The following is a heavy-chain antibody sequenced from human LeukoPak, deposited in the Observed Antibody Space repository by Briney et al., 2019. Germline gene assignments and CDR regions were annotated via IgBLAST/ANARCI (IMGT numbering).Heavy chain of an antibody. J-gene: IGHJ6*02. V-gene: IGHV3-11*05. Sequence: GGSLRLSCAASGFTFSDYYMSWIRQAPGKGLEWVSYISSSSSYTNYAYSVKGRFTISRDNAKNSLYLQMNSLRAEDTAVYYCARGDIVVVVAATTPYYYGMDVWGQGTTVTVSS. CDR1: GFTFSDYY. CDR2: ISSSSSYT. D-gene: IGHD2-15*01. CDR3: ARGDIVVVVAATTPYYYGMDV.